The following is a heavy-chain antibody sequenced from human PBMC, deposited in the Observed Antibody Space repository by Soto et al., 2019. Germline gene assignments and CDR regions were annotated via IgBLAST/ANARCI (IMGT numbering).Heavy chain of an antibody. J-gene: IGHJ6*03. V-gene: IGHV4-59*01. CDR3: ATSSRSSWRYYYMDV. CDR1: GGSISSSY. D-gene: IGHD6-6*01. Sequence: QVQLQESGPGLVKPSETLSLTCTVSGGSISSSYWSWIRQPPGKGLEYIGYVYYSGSTNYNPSLQRRVTISLDTSKDQLSLTLSSVTAADTAVYYCATSSRSSWRYYYMDVWDKGTTVTVSS. CDR2: VYYSGST.